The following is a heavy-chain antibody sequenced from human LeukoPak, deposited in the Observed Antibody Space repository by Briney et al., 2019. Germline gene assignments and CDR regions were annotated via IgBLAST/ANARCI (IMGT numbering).Heavy chain of an antibody. CDR3: AKDVGYYDSSGYYSFFDY. J-gene: IGHJ4*02. Sequence: GGSLRLSCAASGFTFSSYAMSWVRQAPGKGLEWVSAISGSGGSTYYADSVKGRFTISRDNSMNTLYLQMNSLRAEDTAVYYCAKDVGYYDSSGYYSFFDYWGQGTLVTVSS. D-gene: IGHD3-22*01. V-gene: IGHV3-23*01. CDR1: GFTFSSYA. CDR2: ISGSGGST.